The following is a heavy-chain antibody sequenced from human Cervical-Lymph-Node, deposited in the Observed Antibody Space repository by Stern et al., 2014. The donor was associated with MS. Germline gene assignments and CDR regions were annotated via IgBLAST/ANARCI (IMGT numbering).Heavy chain of an antibody. CDR1: GFTVRRDY. V-gene: IGHV3-53*01. Sequence: EVQLVESGGGVIQPGGSLRISCTASGFTVRRDYMTWVRQAPGKGLEWVSLITNVGSTFYTDSVKGRFTISRDDSKNTVYLHMTSLRAEDTAMYYCARDTSSPERSDWWGQGTLVTVSS. CDR2: ITNVGST. J-gene: IGHJ4*02. D-gene: IGHD1-1*01. CDR3: ARDTSSPERSDW.